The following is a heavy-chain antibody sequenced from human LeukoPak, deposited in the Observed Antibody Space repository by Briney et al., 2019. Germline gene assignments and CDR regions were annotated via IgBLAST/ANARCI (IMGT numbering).Heavy chain of an antibody. D-gene: IGHD3-3*01. CDR1: GGSFSGYY. CDR2: INHSGST. J-gene: IGHJ4*02. Sequence: SETLSLTCAVYGGSFSGYYWSWIRQPPGKGLEWIGAINHSGSTNYDPSLKSRVTISVDTSKNQFSLKLSSVTAADTAVYYCARADFWSGYHFDYWGQGTLVTVSS. CDR3: ARADFWSGYHFDY. V-gene: IGHV4-34*01.